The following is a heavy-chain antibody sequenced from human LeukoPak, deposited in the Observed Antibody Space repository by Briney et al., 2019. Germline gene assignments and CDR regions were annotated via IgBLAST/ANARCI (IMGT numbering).Heavy chain of an antibody. V-gene: IGHV1-46*01. J-gene: IGHJ4*02. CDR1: GYTFTSYY. CDR2: INPSGGST. Sequence: ASVKVSCKASGYTFTSYYMHWVRQAPGQGLEWMGIINPSGGSTSYAQKFQGRVTMTRDTSTSTVYMELSSLRSEDTAVYYSARTSGITGCFDYWGQGTLVTVSS. D-gene: IGHD1-20*01. CDR3: ARTSGITGCFDY.